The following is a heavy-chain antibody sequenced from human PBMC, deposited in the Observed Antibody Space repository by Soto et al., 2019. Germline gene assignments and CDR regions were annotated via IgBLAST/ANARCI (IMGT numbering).Heavy chain of an antibody. D-gene: IGHD1-1*01. CDR3: ARTGTTGGYYHYGMDV. V-gene: IGHV1-69*06. CDR1: GGTFSSYA. Sequence: QVQLVQSGAEVKKPGSSVKVSCKASGGTFSSYAISWVRQAPGQGLEWMGGIIPIFGTANYAQKFQGRVTITADKSTSTDYMELRSLRSEDTAVYYCARTGTTGGYYHYGMDVWGQGTTVTVSS. CDR2: IIPIFGTA. J-gene: IGHJ6*02.